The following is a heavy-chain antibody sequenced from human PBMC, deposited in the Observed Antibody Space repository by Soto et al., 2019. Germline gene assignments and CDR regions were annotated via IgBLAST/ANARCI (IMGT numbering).Heavy chain of an antibody. CDR1: GYTFTSYG. V-gene: IGHV1-18*01. CDR2: ISAYNGNT. CDR3: AREDPPSVN. Sequence: QVQLVQSGAEVKKPGASVKVSCKASGYTFTSYGITWVRQAPGQGLEWMGWISAYNGNTNSAQKLQGRVTVTTDTPTSTGYMELRRLRSDDTAVYYCAREDPPSVNWGQGTLVTVSS. D-gene: IGHD2-2*01. J-gene: IGHJ4*02.